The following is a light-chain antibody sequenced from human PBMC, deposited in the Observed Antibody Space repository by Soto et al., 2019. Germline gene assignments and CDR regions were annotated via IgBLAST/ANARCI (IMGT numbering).Light chain of an antibody. J-gene: IGLJ1*01. CDR3: GAWENSLTVYV. CDR2: DSD. Sequence: QSVLTQPPSVSAAPGPEVTISCSGSSSNIAANSVSWYQHLPGTAPKLLIYDSDRRPSGIPARFSGSKSGTSATLGSTGRQTGDEADYYCGAWENSLTVYVFGSGTKLTVL. V-gene: IGLV1-51*01. CDR1: SSNIAANS.